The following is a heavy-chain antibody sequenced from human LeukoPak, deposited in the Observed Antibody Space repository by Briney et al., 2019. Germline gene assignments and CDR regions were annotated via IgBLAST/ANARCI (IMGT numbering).Heavy chain of an antibody. CDR2: ISSSGSTI. CDR3: AKAGQYFVPPRDYFDY. CDR1: GFTFSSYE. Sequence: PGGSLRLSCAASGFTFSSYEMNWVRQAPGKGLEWVSYISSSGSTIYYADSVKGRFTISRDNAKNSLYLQMNSLRAEDTAVYYCAKAGQYFVPPRDYFDYWGQGTLVTVSS. J-gene: IGHJ4*02. D-gene: IGHD4-11*01. V-gene: IGHV3-48*03.